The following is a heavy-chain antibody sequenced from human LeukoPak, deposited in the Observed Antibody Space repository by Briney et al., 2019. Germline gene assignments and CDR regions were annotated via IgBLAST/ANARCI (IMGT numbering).Heavy chain of an antibody. CDR3: ARARDLGWGTVDYFDY. CDR2: IYYSGST. D-gene: IGHD3-3*01. CDR1: GGSISSYY. V-gene: IGHV4-59*01. Sequence: PSETLSLTCTVSGGSISSYYWGWIRQPPGKGLEWIGYIYYSGSTSYNPSLKSRVTISVDTSKNQFSLKLSSVTAADTAVYYCARARDLGWGTVDYFDYWGQGTLVTVSS. J-gene: IGHJ4*02.